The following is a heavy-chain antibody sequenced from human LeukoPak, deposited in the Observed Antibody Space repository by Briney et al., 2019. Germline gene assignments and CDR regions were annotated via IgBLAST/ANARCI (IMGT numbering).Heavy chain of an antibody. CDR2: ISSSGSRI. V-gene: IGHV3-11*04. CDR1: GFTFRGYY. J-gene: IGHJ3*02. Sequence: GGSLSLYCAASGFTFRGYYMTWLRQAPGQGREWVSYISSSGSRIYNADSVKGRFTTSRDNAKNSLFLQMNSLRAEDTAVYYCARAFNDAFDIWGQGTMVTVSS. CDR3: ARAFNDAFDI.